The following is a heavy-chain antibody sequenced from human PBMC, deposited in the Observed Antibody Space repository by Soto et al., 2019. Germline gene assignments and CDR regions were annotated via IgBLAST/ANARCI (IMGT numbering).Heavy chain of an antibody. CDR2: ISYDGSNK. CDR1: GFTFSSYA. D-gene: IGHD5-18*01. J-gene: IGHJ2*01. V-gene: IGHV3-30-3*01. CDR3: ARDPLWGTAMVLWYFDL. Sequence: QVQLVESGGGVVQPGRSLRLSCAASGFTFSSYAMHWVRQAPGKGLEWVAVISYDGSNKYYADSVKGRFTISRDNSKNKLYLQMNSLRAEDTAVYYCARDPLWGTAMVLWYFDLWGRGTLVNVSS.